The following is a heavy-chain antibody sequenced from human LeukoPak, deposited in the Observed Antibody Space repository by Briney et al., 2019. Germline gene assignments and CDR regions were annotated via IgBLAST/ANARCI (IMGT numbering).Heavy chain of an antibody. CDR1: GGSISSYY. Sequence: SETLSLTCTVSGGSISSYYWSWIRQPPGKGLEWIGYIYYSGSTNYNPSLKSRVTISVDTSKNQFSLKLSFVTAADTAVYYCARGGDILTGYPNYFDYWGQGTLVTVSS. J-gene: IGHJ4*02. D-gene: IGHD3-9*01. V-gene: IGHV4-59*01. CDR3: ARGGDILTGYPNYFDY. CDR2: IYYSGST.